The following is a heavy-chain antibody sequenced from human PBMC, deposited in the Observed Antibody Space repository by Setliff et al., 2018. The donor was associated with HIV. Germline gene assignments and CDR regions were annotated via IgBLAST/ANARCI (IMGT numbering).Heavy chain of an antibody. V-gene: IGHV1-46*03. D-gene: IGHD2-2*01. CDR1: GYTFTSYY. Sequence: ASVKVSCKASGYTFTSYYMHWVRQAPGQGLEWMGTINPSGGSTSYAQKFQGRVTMTRDTSTSTVYMELRSLRSEDTAVYYCARDCSSTSCPGSFNYYYYYYYMDVWGKGTTVTVSS. CDR3: ARDCSSTSCPGSFNYYYYYYYMDV. J-gene: IGHJ6*03. CDR2: INPSGGST.